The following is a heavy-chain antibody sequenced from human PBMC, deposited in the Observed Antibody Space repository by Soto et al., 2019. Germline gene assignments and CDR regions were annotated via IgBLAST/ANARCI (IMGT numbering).Heavy chain of an antibody. V-gene: IGHV1-18*01. CDR1: GYTFSNYG. CDR2: ISLYSDGT. Sequence: GASVKVSCKTSGYTFSNYGITWVRQAPGQPLEWLGWISLYSDGTNYAQKFQGRVSMTADTSTTTAYMELRSLRSDDTAVYYCARVVPGAEAWFGPWGQGTLVTVSS. J-gene: IGHJ5*02. CDR3: ARVVPGAEAWFGP. D-gene: IGHD2-2*01.